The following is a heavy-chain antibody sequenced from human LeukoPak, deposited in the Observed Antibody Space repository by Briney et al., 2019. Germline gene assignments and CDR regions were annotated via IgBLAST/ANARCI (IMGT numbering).Heavy chain of an antibody. CDR2: IYYSGST. J-gene: IGHJ5*02. Sequence: PSETLSLTCTVSGGSISSYYWSRIRQPPGKGLEWIGYIYYSGSTNYNPSLKSRVTISVDTSKNQFSLKLSSVTAADTAVYYRAREVRGHSYHVWFDPWGREPWSPSPQ. V-gene: IGHV4-59*01. CDR1: GGSISSYY. CDR3: AREVRGHSYHVWFDP. D-gene: IGHD5-18*01.